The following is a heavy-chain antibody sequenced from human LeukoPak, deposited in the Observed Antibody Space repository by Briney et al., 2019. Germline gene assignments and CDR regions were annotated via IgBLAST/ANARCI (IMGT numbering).Heavy chain of an antibody. J-gene: IGHJ4*02. D-gene: IGHD5-18*01. V-gene: IGHV4-34*01. CDR3: ATRGGYSYGARGY. CDR1: GGSFSGYY. CDR2: INHSGST. Sequence: SETLSLTCAVYGGSFSGYYWSWIRQPPGKGLEWIGEINHSGSTNYNPSLKSRVTISVDTSKNQFSLKLSSVTAADTAVYYCATRGGYSYGARGYWGQGTLVTVSS.